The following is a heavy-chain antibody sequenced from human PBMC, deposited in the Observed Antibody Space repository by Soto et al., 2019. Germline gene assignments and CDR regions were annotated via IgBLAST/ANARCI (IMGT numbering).Heavy chain of an antibody. CDR1: GFIFDDYA. CDR3: TKDIQFRGVGTTLFDN. CDR2: ISWNSGSR. J-gene: IGHJ4*02. D-gene: IGHD1-26*01. V-gene: IGHV3-9*01. Sequence: SLRLSCGASGFIFDDYAMHWVRQIPGKGLEWVSGISWNSGSRGYVDSVKGRFTISRDNANNSLYLQMNSLRPEDTALYYCTKDIQFRGVGTTLFDNWGQGTLVTVSS.